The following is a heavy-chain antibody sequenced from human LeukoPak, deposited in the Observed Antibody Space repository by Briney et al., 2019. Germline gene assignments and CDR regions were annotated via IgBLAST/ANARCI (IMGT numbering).Heavy chain of an antibody. Sequence: GVSLRLSCAASGFTFSSYSMNWVRQAPGKGLEWVSSMSSSSDYIYYADSVKGRFTISRDNAKNSLYVQMNSLRAEDTAVYYCARGSGSGSYYPRFDYWGQGTVVTVS. CDR2: MSSSSDYI. V-gene: IGHV3-21*01. J-gene: IGHJ4*02. CDR1: GFTFSSYS. D-gene: IGHD3-10*01. CDR3: ARGSGSGSYYPRFDY.